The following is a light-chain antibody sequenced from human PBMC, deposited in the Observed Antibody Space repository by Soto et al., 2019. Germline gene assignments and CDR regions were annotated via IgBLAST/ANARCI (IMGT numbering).Light chain of an antibody. CDR1: QSVSSY. V-gene: IGKV3-11*01. CDR2: DAS. CDR3: QQRSNWPLT. Sequence: EIVLTQSPATLSLSPGERATLSCSASQSVSSYLAWYQQKPGQAPMLLIYDASNRSTGIPARFSGSGSGTDFNLTISSLEPEYVAVYYCQQRSNWPLTFGGGTKVEIK. J-gene: IGKJ4*01.